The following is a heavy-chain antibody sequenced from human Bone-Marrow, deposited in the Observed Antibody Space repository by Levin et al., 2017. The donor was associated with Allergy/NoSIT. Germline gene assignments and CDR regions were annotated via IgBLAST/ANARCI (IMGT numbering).Heavy chain of an antibody. D-gene: IGHD6-19*01. Sequence: SETLSLTCTVSGASISSGGYYWDWIRQSPEKGLEWIGNVYQSGSTSYNPSLQSRVTISVDTSKNQFFLKLTSVTAADTAFYYCARSLAVAGNRFDFWGQGTLVTVSS. CDR2: VYQSGST. J-gene: IGHJ4*02. CDR3: ARSLAVAGNRFDF. V-gene: IGHV4-39*07. CDR1: GASISSGGYY.